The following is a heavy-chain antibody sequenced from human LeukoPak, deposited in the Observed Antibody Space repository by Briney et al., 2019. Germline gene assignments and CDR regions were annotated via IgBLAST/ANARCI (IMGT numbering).Heavy chain of an antibody. CDR3: VKDSCSCTNCQQGWFDP. Sequence: PGGSLRLSCAASGFTFDDYTMQWVRQAPGKGLEWVYLISWSGITSSYADSVRGRFTSYRDNSKNYLYLQMKSLRTEDTSLCYCVKDSCSCTNCQQGWFDPWGQGTLATVSS. D-gene: IGHD2-2*01. CDR2: ISWSGITS. J-gene: IGHJ5*02. V-gene: IGHV3-43*01. CDR1: GFTFDDYT.